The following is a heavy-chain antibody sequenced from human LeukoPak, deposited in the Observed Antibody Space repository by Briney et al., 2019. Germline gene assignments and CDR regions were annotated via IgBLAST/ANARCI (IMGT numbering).Heavy chain of an antibody. Sequence: PSETLSLTCAVYGGSFSGYYWSWIRQPPGKGLEWIGEINHSGSTNYNPSLKSRVTISVDTSKNQFSLKLSSVTAADTAVYYCARLEYYYDSSGYLAMSFDYWGQGTLVTVSS. V-gene: IGHV4-34*01. J-gene: IGHJ4*02. CDR2: INHSGST. CDR1: GGSFSGYY. D-gene: IGHD3-22*01. CDR3: ARLEYYYDSSGYLAMSFDY.